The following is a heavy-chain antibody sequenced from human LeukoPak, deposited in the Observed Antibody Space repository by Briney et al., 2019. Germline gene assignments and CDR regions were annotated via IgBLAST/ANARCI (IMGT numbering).Heavy chain of an antibody. J-gene: IGHJ4*02. Sequence: GGSLRLSCAASGFTVSSNYMSWVRQAPGKGLEWVSVIYTGGSTYYADSVKGRFTISRDNAKNSLYLQMNSLRAEDTAVYYCARDYYDSRGDYWGQGTLVTVSS. CDR1: GFTVSSNY. CDR3: ARDYYDSRGDY. D-gene: IGHD3-22*01. CDR2: IYTGGST. V-gene: IGHV3-53*01.